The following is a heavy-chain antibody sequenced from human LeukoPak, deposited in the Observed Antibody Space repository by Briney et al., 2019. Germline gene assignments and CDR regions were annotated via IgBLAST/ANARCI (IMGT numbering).Heavy chain of an antibody. CDR1: GFVLGGYW. CDR3: ARTDAFDI. Sequence: GGSLRLSCAASGFVLGGYWMSWVRQAPGKGLEWVANIKQDGSEKYYVDSVKGRFTISRDNAKNSLYLRMNSLRAEDTAMYYCARTDAFDIWGQGTLVTVSS. CDR2: IKQDGSEK. J-gene: IGHJ3*02. V-gene: IGHV3-7*01.